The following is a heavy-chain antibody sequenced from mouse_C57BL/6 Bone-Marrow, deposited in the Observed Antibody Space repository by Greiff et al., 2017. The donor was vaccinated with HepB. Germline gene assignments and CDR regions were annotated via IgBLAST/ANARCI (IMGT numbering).Heavy chain of an antibody. J-gene: IGHJ1*03. CDR2: ISYDGSN. D-gene: IGHD2-5*01. Sequence: EVQLQQSGPGLVKPSQSLSLTCSVTGYSITSGYYWNWIRQFPGNKLEWMGYISYDGSNNYNPSIKNLISITRDTSKNQFLLKLNSVTTEDTATYYCARKSNGYFDVWGTGTTVTVSS. CDR1: GYSITSGYY. CDR3: ARKSNGYFDV. V-gene: IGHV3-6*01.